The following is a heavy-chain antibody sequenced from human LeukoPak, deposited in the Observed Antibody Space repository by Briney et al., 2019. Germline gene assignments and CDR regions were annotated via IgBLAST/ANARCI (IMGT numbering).Heavy chain of an antibody. CDR2: IWYDGSNK. CDR1: GFTFSSYG. Sequence: GRSLRLSCAASGFTFSSYGMHWVRQAPGKGLEWVAVIWYDGSNKYYADSVKGRFTISRDNSKNTLYLQMNSLRAEDTAVYYCARDGPVGLVLDYWGQGTLGTVSS. V-gene: IGHV3-33*01. D-gene: IGHD6-13*01. CDR3: ARDGPVGLVLDY. J-gene: IGHJ4*02.